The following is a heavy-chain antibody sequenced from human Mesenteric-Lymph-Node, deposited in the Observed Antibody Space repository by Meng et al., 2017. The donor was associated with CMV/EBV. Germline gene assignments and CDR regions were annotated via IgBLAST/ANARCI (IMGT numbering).Heavy chain of an antibody. V-gene: IGHV3-7*01. Sequence: GESLKISCAASGFTFSSYWMSWVRQAPGEGLEWVANIKQDGSEKYYVDSVKGRFTISRDNAKNSLYLQMNSLRAEDTAVYYCARDSSGWSDEYFQHWGQGTLVTVSS. CDR1: GFTFSSYW. CDR2: IKQDGSEK. D-gene: IGHD6-19*01. J-gene: IGHJ1*01. CDR3: ARDSSGWSDEYFQH.